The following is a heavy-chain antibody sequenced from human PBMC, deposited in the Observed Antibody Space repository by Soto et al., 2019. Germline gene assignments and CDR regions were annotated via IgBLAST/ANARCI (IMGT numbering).Heavy chain of an antibody. J-gene: IGHJ3*02. CDR3: ARPESIAGAVTGLYDAFDI. V-gene: IGHV4-39*01. CDR2: IYYSGST. D-gene: IGHD6-19*01. CDR1: GGSISSSSYY. Sequence: PSETLSLTCTVSGGSISSSSYYWGWIRQPPGKGLEWIGSIYYSGSTYYNPSLKSRVTISVDTSKNQFSLKLSSVTAADTAVYYCARPESIAGAVTGLYDAFDIWGQGTMVT.